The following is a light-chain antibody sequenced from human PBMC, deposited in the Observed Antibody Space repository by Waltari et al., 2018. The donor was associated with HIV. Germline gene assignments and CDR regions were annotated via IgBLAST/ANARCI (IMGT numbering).Light chain of an antibody. J-gene: IGLJ3*02. CDR1: NSHIGSNP. Sequence: QSVVIQPPPASGTPGQRVVYSCSGSNSHIGSNPCNWYQRVPGAAPKTPIYRDDQRFSGVPDRFSGSKSATSAALAISELRSEDEADYYCAVWDDSLRGGVFGGGTKLTVL. V-gene: IGLV1-47*01. CDR2: RDD. CDR3: AVWDDSLRGGV.